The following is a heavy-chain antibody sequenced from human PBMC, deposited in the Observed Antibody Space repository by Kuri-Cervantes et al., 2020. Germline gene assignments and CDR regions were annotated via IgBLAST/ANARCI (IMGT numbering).Heavy chain of an antibody. CDR2: ISSSSSYI. J-gene: IGHJ3*02. Sequence: GESLKISCAASGFTFSSYAMSWVRQAPGKGLEWVSSISSSSSYIYYADSVKGRFTISRDNAKNSLYLQMNSLRAEDTAVYYCARDAVDAFDIWGQGTMVTVSS. V-gene: IGHV3-21*01. CDR3: ARDAVDAFDI. D-gene: IGHD4-17*01. CDR1: GFTFSSYA.